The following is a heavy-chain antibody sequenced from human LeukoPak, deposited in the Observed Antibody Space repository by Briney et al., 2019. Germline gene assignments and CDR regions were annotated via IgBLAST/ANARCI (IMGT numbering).Heavy chain of an antibody. D-gene: IGHD2-2*01. CDR3: ARVVPAADY. J-gene: IGHJ4*02. Sequence: PGGSLRLSCAASGFTFSSYAMSWVRQAPGEGLEWVSAISGSGGSTHYADSVKGRLTISRDKPKNTLYLQMNSLRVEDTAVYYCARVVPAADYWGQGTLVTVSS. CDR2: ISGSGGST. V-gene: IGHV3-23*01. CDR1: GFTFSSYA.